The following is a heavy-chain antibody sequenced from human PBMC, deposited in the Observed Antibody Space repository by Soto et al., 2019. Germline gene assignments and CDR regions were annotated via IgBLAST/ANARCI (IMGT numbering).Heavy chain of an antibody. CDR1: GFTFSSYG. CDR2: IWYDGSNK. CDR3: ARDTGVALAGDFDY. D-gene: IGHD6-19*01. V-gene: IGHV3-33*01. J-gene: IGHJ4*02. Sequence: QVQLVESGGGVVQPGRSLRLSCAASGFTFSSYGMHWVRQAPGKGLEWVAVIWYDGSNKYYADSVKGRFTISRDNSKNTLYLQMNSLRAEDTAVYYCARDTGVALAGDFDYWGQGTLVTVSS.